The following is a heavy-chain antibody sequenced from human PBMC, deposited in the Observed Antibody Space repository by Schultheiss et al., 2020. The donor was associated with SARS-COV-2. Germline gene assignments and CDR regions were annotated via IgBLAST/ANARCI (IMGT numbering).Heavy chain of an antibody. J-gene: IGHJ4*02. Sequence: GESLKISCAASGFTFSSYSMNWVRQAPGKGLEWVSSISSSSSYIYYADSVKGRFTISRDNAKNSLYLQMNSLRAEDTAVYYCARDRPLGADWGQGTLVTVSS. D-gene: IGHD6-19*01. CDR2: ISSSSSYI. V-gene: IGHV3-21*01. CDR3: ARDRPLGAD. CDR1: GFTFSSYS.